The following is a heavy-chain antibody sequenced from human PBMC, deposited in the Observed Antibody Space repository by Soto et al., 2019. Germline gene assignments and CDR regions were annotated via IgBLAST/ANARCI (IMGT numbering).Heavy chain of an antibody. V-gene: IGHV5-51*01. CDR2: IYPDDADT. CDR3: ARRYCNNRTSCPVGYGLDL. J-gene: IGHJ6*02. D-gene: IGHD2-15*01. CDR1: GYNFAKYW. Sequence: RGESLKISCQGTGYNFAKYWIGWVRQLPGKGLDWMGLIYPDDADTKYGPSFEGQVTISADNSAAYLQWSSLKASDTGIYYCARRYCNNRTSCPVGYGLDLWGRGTTVTVSS.